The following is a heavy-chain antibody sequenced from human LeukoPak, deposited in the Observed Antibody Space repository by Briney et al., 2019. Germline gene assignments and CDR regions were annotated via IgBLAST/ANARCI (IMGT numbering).Heavy chain of an antibody. V-gene: IGHV3-48*02. CDR2: ISGWSSTM. CDR3: GRDGGHSDSSGYYYSYAFDI. D-gene: IGHD3-22*01. J-gene: IGHJ3*02. Sequence: GGSLRLSCAASGFAFSTYSMNWVRQAPGKGLEWISYISGWSSTMHYADSVGGRFTISRDNAKSSLYLQMNSLRDEDTAVYYCGRDGGHSDSSGYYYSYAFDIWGQGTLVTVSS. CDR1: GFAFSTYS.